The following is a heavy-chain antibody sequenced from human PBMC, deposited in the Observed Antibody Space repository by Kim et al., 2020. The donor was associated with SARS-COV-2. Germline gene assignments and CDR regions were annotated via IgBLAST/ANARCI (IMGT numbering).Heavy chain of an antibody. Sequence: GGSLRLSCAASGFTFDDYAMHWVRQAPGKGLEWVSGISWNSGSIGYADSVKGRFTISRDNAKNSLYLQMNSLRAEDTALYYCAKDTIPHYDFWSGYPNW. J-gene: IGHJ5*01. CDR2: ISWNSGSI. V-gene: IGHV3-9*01. D-gene: IGHD3-3*01. CDR1: GFTFDDYA. CDR3: AKDTIPHYDFWSGYPNW.